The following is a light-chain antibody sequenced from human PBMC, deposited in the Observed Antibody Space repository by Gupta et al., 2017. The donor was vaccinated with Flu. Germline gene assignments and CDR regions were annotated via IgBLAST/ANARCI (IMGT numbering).Light chain of an antibody. V-gene: IGKV3-20*01. Sequence: EIVLTQSPGTLSLSPGERATLSCRASQSVSSSYLAWYQQKPGQAPRLLIYGASSRATGIPDRFSGSGYGTDFTLTISRREPEDFAGYYCQQYGSSPTWTFGQGTKVEIK. J-gene: IGKJ1*01. CDR3: QQYGSSPTWT. CDR1: QSVSSSY. CDR2: GAS.